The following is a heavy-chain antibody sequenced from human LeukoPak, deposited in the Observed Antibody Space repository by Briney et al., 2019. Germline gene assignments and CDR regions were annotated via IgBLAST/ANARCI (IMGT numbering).Heavy chain of an antibody. J-gene: IGHJ4*02. V-gene: IGHV3-23*01. CDR1: GITFRTSS. Sequence: GGSLRLSCTVSGITFRTSSFNWVRQVPGKGLEWVSAISGSGGSTYYADSVKGRFTISRDNSKNTLYLQMNSLRAEDTAVYYCAKEEGDVDTAYFDYWGQGTLVTVSS. D-gene: IGHD5-18*01. CDR3: AKEEGDVDTAYFDY. CDR2: ISGSGGST.